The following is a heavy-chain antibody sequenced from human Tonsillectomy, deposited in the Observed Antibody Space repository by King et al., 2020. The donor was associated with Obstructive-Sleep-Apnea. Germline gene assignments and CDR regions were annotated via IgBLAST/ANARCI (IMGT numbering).Heavy chain of an antibody. CDR1: GFTFSSYS. CDR3: ARVLGMDV. Sequence: VQLVESGGGLVQPGGSLRLSCAASGFTFSSYSMNWVRPAPGKGLEWVSYISSSSSTIYYADSVKGRFTISRDNAKNSLYLQMNSLRAEDTAVYYCARVLGMDVWGQGTTVTVSS. J-gene: IGHJ6*02. V-gene: IGHV3-48*04. D-gene: IGHD2/OR15-2a*01. CDR2: ISSSSSTI.